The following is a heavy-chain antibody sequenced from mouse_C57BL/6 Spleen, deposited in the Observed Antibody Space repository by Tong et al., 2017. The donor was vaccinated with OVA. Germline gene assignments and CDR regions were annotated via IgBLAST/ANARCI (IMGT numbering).Heavy chain of an antibody. CDR1: GFSLTSYG. D-gene: IGHD2-3*01. Sequence: VQLQESGPGLVAPSQSPSITCTVSGFSLTSYGVDWVRQSPGKGLEWLGVIWGVGSTNYNSALKSRLSISKDNSKSQVFLKMNSLQTDDTAMYYCASDRGDGYPFAYWGQGTLVTVSA. J-gene: IGHJ3*01. V-gene: IGHV2-6*01. CDR3: ASDRGDGYPFAY. CDR2: IWGVGST.